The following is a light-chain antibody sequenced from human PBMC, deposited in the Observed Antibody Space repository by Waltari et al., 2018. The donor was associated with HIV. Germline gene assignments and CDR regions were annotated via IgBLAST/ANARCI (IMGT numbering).Light chain of an antibody. CDR3: MQALQTPLIT. Sequence: DIVMTHSPLSLPVTPGEPASISCRSSQSLLNSNGFNYLDWYLQKPGQSPRLLIYLASDRAPGVPDRFSGSGSGTDFTLKISRVEAEDVGVYYCMQALQTPLITFGQGTRLEIK. J-gene: IGKJ5*01. CDR1: QSLLNSNGFNY. V-gene: IGKV2-28*01. CDR2: LAS.